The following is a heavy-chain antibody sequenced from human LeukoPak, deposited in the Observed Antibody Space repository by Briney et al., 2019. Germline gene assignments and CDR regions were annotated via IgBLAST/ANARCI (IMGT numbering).Heavy chain of an antibody. V-gene: IGHV3-23*01. J-gene: IGHJ4*02. CDR1: GFTFSSYA. CDR2: ISGSGGST. D-gene: IGHD3-22*01. CDR3: AKTYYYDSSGYGGSGY. Sequence: GGSLRLSCAASGFTFSSYAMSWVRQAPGKGLEWVSAISGSGGSTYYADSVKGRFIISRDNSKNTLYLQMNSLRAEDTAVYYCAKTYYYDSSGYGGSGYWGQGTLVTVSS.